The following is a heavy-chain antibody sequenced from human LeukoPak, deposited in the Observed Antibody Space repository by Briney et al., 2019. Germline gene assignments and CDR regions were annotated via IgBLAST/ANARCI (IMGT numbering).Heavy chain of an antibody. V-gene: IGHV3-9*01. Sequence: PGGSLRLSCAASGFTFDDYAMHWVRQAPGKGLEWVSGISWNSGSIGYADSVKGRFTISRDNAKNSLYLQMNSLRAEDTASYYCAKDINPSLGGGTEFDYWGQGTLVTVSP. D-gene: IGHD4-23*01. CDR1: GFTFDDYA. CDR2: ISWNSGSI. J-gene: IGHJ4*02. CDR3: AKDINPSLGGGTEFDY.